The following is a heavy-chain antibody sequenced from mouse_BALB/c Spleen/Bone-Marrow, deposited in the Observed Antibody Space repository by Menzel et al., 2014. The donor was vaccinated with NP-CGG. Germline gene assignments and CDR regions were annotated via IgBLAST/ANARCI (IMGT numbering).Heavy chain of an antibody. CDR1: GFNIKDTY. D-gene: IGHD1-1*02. J-gene: IGHJ2*01. CDR2: IDPANGNT. Sequence: EVQLVESGAELVKPGASVKLSCTASGFNIKDTYRHWVKQRPEQGLEWIGRIDPANGNTKYDPKFQGKATTTADTSSNAAYLQLRGLTSEDTAVYYCARGGLYASSDYWGQGTTLTVSS. V-gene: IGHV14-3*02. CDR3: ARGGLYASSDY.